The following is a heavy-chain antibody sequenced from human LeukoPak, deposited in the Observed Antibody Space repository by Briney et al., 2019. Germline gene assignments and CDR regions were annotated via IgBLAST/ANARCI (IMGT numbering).Heavy chain of an antibody. D-gene: IGHD2-21*01. CDR1: GFTVSSNY. V-gene: IGHV3-53*01. CDR2: IYSGGST. J-gene: IGHJ4*02. Sequence: PGGSLRLSCAASGFTVSSNYMSWVRQAPGKGLEWVSVIYSGGSTYYADSVKGRFTISRDNSKNTLYLQMNCLRAEDTAVYYCARDIRGGELVLDYWGQGTLVTVSS. CDR3: ARDIRGGELVLDY.